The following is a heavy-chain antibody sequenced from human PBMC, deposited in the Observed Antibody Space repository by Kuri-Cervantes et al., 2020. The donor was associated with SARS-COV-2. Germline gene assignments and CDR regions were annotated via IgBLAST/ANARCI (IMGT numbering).Heavy chain of an antibody. Sequence: GGSLRLSCAASGFTFSSYAMSWVRQAPGKGLEWVSAISGSGGSTYYADSVKGRFTISRDNSKNTLYLQMNRLRAEDTAVYYCAKSPKTGITIFGVVISYYYMDVWGKGTTVTVSS. J-gene: IGHJ6*03. CDR3: AKSPKTGITIFGVVISYYYMDV. CDR2: ISGSGGST. D-gene: IGHD3-3*01. V-gene: IGHV3-23*01. CDR1: GFTFSSYA.